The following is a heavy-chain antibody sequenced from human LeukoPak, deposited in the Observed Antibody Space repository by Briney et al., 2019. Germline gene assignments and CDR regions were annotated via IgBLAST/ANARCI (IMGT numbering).Heavy chain of an antibody. CDR3: ARDVWNDVGGFDY. V-gene: IGHV3-21*01. CDR2: ISSSSSYI. J-gene: IGHJ4*02. D-gene: IGHD1-1*01. CDR1: GFTFSSYS. Sequence: GGSLRLSCAASGFTFSSYSMNWVRQAPGKGLEWVSSISSSSSYIYSADSVKGRFTISRDNAKNSLYLQMNSLRAEDTAVYYCARDVWNDVGGFDYWGQGTLVTVSS.